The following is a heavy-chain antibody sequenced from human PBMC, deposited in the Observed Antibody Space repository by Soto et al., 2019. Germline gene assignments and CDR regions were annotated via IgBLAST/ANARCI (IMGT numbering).Heavy chain of an antibody. CDR2: ISAYNGNT. D-gene: IGHD1-26*01. J-gene: IGHJ4*02. CDR1: GYTFTSYG. CDR3: AREGPIVGATNGPFDY. Sequence: ASVKVSCKASGYTFTSYGISWVRQAPGQGLEWMGWISAYNGNTNYAQKLQGRVTMTTETSTSTAYMELRSLRSDDTAVYYCAREGPIVGATNGPFDYWGQGTLVTVSS. V-gene: IGHV1-18*01.